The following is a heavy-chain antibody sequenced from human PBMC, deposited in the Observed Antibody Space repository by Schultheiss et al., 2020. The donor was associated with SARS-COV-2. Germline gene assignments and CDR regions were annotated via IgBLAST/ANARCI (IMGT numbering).Heavy chain of an antibody. CDR3: ARVEVAYDFLFYYGMDV. V-gene: IGHV3-48*01. CDR2: ISYSGTLI. CDR1: GFWRAYN. D-gene: IGHD2/OR15-2a*01. J-gene: IGHJ6*02. Sequence: GGSLRLSCSISGFWRAYNMNWVRQAPGKGLEWISYISYSGTLIYYADSVQGRFTVSRDNSKNMLYLEMNSLRAEDTAVYYCARVEVAYDFLFYYGMDVWGQGTTVTVSS.